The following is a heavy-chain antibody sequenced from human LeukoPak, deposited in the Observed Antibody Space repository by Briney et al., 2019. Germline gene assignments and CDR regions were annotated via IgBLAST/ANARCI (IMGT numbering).Heavy chain of an antibody. J-gene: IGHJ4*02. D-gene: IGHD3-22*01. Sequence: GGSLRLSCAASGFTFSNYGMHWVRQAPGKGLEWVAFIRYDGSKKHYADSVKGRFTISRDNSKNTLYLQMNSLRAEDTAVYYCAKGLEYYYDSSGYQYYFDYWGQGTLVTVSS. CDR3: AKGLEYYYDSSGYQYYFDY. V-gene: IGHV3-30*02. CDR2: IRYDGSKK. CDR1: GFTFSNYG.